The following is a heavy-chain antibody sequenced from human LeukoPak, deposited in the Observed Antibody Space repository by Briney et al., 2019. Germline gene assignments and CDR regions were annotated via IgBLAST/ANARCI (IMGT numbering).Heavy chain of an antibody. D-gene: IGHD2-8*01. CDR1: GFTFSTYT. V-gene: IGHV3-48*04. J-gene: IGHJ4*02. Sequence: GGSLRLSCAASGFTFSTYTMNWVRQAPGKGLEWVSYVSSGSTTIYYADSVKGRFIISRDNAKNSLYLQMNSLRAEDTAVYYCARRMDNDYWGQGTLVTVSS. CDR2: VSSGSTTI. CDR3: ARRMDNDY.